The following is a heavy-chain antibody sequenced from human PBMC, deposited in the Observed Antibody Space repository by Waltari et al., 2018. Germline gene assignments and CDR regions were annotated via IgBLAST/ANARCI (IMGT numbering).Heavy chain of an antibody. J-gene: IGHJ4*02. V-gene: IGHV1-69*05. D-gene: IGHD1-26*01. CDR3: ARDVGARGDFDY. CDR2: IIRIFGTA. CDR1: GGPFSSYA. Sequence: QVQLVQSGAEVKKPGSSVKVSCKASGGPFSSYAISWVRQAPGHGLEWMGGIIRIFGTANYAQKVQGRVTMTTDESTSTAYMELSSLRAEDTAVYYCARDVGARGDFDYWGQGTLVTVSS.